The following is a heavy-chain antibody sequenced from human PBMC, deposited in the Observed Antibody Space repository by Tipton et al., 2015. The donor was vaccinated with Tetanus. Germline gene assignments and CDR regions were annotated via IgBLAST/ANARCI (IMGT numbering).Heavy chain of an antibody. CDR2: IFYSGST. D-gene: IGHD6-19*01. V-gene: IGHV4-59*01. CDR3: ARIGWLQQNKPAFDI. J-gene: IGHJ3*02. CDR1: GASISSYY. Sequence: TLSLTCTVSGASISSYYWSWIRQPPGKGLEWIGYIFYSGSTNYSPSLRSRVTLSVDTSKNQFSLKLSSVTAADTAVYYCARIGWLQQNKPAFDIWGQGTVVTVSS.